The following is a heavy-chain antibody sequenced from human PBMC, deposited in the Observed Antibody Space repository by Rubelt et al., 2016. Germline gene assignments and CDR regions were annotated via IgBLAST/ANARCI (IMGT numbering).Heavy chain of an antibody. V-gene: IGHV4-59*12. CDR3: ASSAAAGTSSGTDY. D-gene: IGHD6-13*01. J-gene: IGHJ4*02. CDR2: IYYSGST. CDR1: GGSISSYY. Sequence: QVQLQESGPGLVKPSETLSLTCTVSGGSISSYYWSWIRQPPGKGLEWIGYIYYSGSTNYNPSLKSRVTISVDTSKNQFSLKLSSVTAADTAVYYCASSAAAGTSSGTDYWGQGTLVTVSS.